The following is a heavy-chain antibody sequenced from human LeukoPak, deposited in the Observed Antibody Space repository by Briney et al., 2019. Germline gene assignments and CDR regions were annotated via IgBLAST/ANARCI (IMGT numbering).Heavy chain of an antibody. Sequence: SETLSLTCAVYGGSFSGYYWSWIRQPPGKGLEWIGEINHSGSTNYNPSLKSRVTISVDTSKNQFSLKLSSVTAADTAVYYCARGRPSKPAAQKKTTVTTALNWFDPWGQGTLVTVSS. D-gene: IGHD4-17*01. CDR1: GGSFSGYY. CDR2: INHSGST. CDR3: ARGRPSKPAAQKKTTVTTALNWFDP. J-gene: IGHJ5*02. V-gene: IGHV4-34*01.